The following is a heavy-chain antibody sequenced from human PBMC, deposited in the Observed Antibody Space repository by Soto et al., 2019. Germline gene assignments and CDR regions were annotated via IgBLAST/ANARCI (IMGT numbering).Heavy chain of an antibody. D-gene: IGHD3-22*01. J-gene: IGHJ5*02. CDR2: IYYSGST. V-gene: IGHV4-59*01. CDR1: GGSISSYY. CDR3: ARGLYDSSGYYSWFDP. Sequence: KPSETLSLTCTVSGGSISSYYWSWIRQPPGKGLEWIGYIYYSGSTNYNPSLKSRVTISVDTSKNQFSLKLSSVTAADTAVYYCARGLYDSSGYYSWFDPWGQGTLVTVSS.